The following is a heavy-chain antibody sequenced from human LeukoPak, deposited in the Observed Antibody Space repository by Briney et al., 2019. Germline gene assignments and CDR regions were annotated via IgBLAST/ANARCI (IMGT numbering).Heavy chain of an antibody. D-gene: IGHD3-3*01. V-gene: IGHV3-64*01. CDR1: GFTFSSYA. Sequence: GGSLRLSCAASGFTFSSYAMHWVRQAPGKGLEYVSAISSNGGSTYYANSVKGRFTISRDNSKNTLYLQVGSLRAEDMAVYYCARDHYDFWSGYYEVCLDYWGQGTLVTVSS. J-gene: IGHJ4*02. CDR3: ARDHYDFWSGYYEVCLDY. CDR2: ISSNGGST.